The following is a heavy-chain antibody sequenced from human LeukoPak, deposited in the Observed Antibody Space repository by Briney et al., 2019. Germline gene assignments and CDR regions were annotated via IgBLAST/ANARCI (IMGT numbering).Heavy chain of an antibody. V-gene: IGHV3-53*01. CDR1: EFSVGSNY. Sequence: GGSLRLSCAASEFSVGSNYMTWVRQAPGKGLEWVSLIYSGGSTYYADSVKGRFTISRDSSKNTLYLQMNSLRAEDTAVYYCARCSGSTSCYFDYWGQGTLVTVSS. D-gene: IGHD2-2*01. CDR2: IYSGGST. CDR3: ARCSGSTSCYFDY. J-gene: IGHJ4*02.